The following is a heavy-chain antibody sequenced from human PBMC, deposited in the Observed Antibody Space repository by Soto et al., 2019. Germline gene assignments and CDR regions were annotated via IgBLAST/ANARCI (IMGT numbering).Heavy chain of an antibody. CDR2: IYYSGST. Sequence: QLQLQESGPGLVKPSETLSLTCTVSGGSISSSSYYWGWIRQPPGKGLEWIGSIYYSGSTYYNPSLKSRVTISVDTSKNQFSLKLSSVTAADTAVYYCARLGGIAVDGLLDYWGQGTLVTVSS. CDR1: GGSISSSSYY. CDR3: ARLGGIAVDGLLDY. V-gene: IGHV4-39*01. D-gene: IGHD6-19*01. J-gene: IGHJ4*02.